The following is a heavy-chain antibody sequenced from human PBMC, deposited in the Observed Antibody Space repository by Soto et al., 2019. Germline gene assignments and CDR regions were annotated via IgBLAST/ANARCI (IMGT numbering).Heavy chain of an antibody. CDR1: GGSISSSSYY. J-gene: IGHJ6*02. CDR2: IYYSGST. D-gene: IGHD6-13*01. Sequence: SETLSLTCTVSGGSISSSSYYWGWIRQPPGKGLEWIGSIYYSGSTYYNPSLKSRVTISVDKSKNQFSLKPSSVTAADTAVYYCARDGIAAAGTTPTKPYYYYYGMDVWGQGTTVTVSS. CDR3: ARDGIAAAGTTPTKPYYYYYGMDV. V-gene: IGHV4-39*07.